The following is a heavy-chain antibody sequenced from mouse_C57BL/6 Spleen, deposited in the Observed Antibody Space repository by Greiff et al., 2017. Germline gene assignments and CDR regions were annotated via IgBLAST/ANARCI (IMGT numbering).Heavy chain of an antibody. CDR1: GYTFTSYT. D-gene: IGHD2-5*01. J-gene: IGHJ4*01. V-gene: IGHV1-4*01. CDR3: AREGSNYGAMDY. Sequence: VKLQESGAELARPGASVKMSCKASGYTFTSYTMHWVKQRPGQGLEWIGYINPSSGYTKYNQKFKDKATLTADKSSSTAYMQLSSLTSEDSAVYYCAREGSNYGAMDYWGQGTSVTVSS. CDR2: INPSSGYT.